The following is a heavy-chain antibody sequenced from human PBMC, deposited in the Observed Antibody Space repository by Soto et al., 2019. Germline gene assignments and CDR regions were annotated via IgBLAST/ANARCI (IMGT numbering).Heavy chain of an antibody. CDR1: GFTFTTYA. J-gene: IGHJ4*02. CDR2: INTAGTT. D-gene: IGHD6-13*01. V-gene: IGHV3-23*01. Sequence: EVQLLESGGGLVQPGGSLRLPCAASGFTFTTYAMTWVRQAPGKGLEWLSAINTAGTTYYADSVKGRFTISRDNAKNTLYLQMNGLRVEDTAVYYCAKDWYEDSWGQGTLVTVSS. CDR3: AKDWYEDS.